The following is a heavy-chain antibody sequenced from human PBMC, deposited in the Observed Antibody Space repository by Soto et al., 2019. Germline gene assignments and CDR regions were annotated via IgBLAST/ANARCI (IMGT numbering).Heavy chain of an antibody. CDR2: IYYSGRT. D-gene: IGHD6-13*01. J-gene: IGHJ5*02. Sequence: SETLTLTCTVSAGRICSSSCYWGWIRQPLGKGLEWIGSIYYSGRTYYNPSLKSRVTISVDTSKNQFSLKLSSVTAADTAVYYCATEPGYSSSSGWFDPWGQGALVTVYS. V-gene: IGHV4-39*01. CDR3: ATEPGYSSSSGWFDP. CDR1: AGRICSSSCY.